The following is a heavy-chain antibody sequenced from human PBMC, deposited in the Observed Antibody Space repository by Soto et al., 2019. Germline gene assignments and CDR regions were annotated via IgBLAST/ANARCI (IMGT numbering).Heavy chain of an antibody. D-gene: IGHD4-17*01. Sequence: ASVKVSCKASGYTFTSYYMNWVRQASGQGLEWMGWMNPNSGDTGYAQKFQGRVTMTRNTSISTVYMELSSLRSEDTAVYYCARSTVGDYWGQGTLVIVSS. CDR1: GYTFTSYY. CDR3: ARSTVGDY. CDR2: MNPNSGDT. J-gene: IGHJ4*02. V-gene: IGHV1-8*01.